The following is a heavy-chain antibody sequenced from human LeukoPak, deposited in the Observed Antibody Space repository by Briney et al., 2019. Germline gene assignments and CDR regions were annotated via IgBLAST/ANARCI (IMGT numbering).Heavy chain of an antibody. V-gene: IGHV3-66*01. Sequence: GGSLRLSCAPSGITVSINYMNWVRQPPGKGLEWVSVIYSGDTTHYADSVKGRFSISRGNSKNTLYLQMNNLRVEDTAVYYCARDLAYGDYIYDYWGQGTLVTVSS. CDR2: IYSGDTT. CDR1: GITVSINY. J-gene: IGHJ4*02. D-gene: IGHD4-17*01. CDR3: ARDLAYGDYIYDY.